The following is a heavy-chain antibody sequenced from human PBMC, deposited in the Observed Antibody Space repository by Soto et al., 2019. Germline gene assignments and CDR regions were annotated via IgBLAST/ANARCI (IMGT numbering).Heavy chain of an antibody. V-gene: IGHV1-69*13. CDR1: GGTFGSYA. J-gene: IGHJ4*02. CDR3: ASPRVRYCSGGSCEGRFDY. D-gene: IGHD2-15*01. CDR2: IIPIFGTA. Sequence: GASVKVSCKASGGTFGSYAISWVRQAPGQGLEWMGGIIPIFGTANYAQKFQGRVTITADESTSTAYMELSSLRSEDTAVYYCASPRVRYCSGGSCEGRFDYWGQGTLVTVSS.